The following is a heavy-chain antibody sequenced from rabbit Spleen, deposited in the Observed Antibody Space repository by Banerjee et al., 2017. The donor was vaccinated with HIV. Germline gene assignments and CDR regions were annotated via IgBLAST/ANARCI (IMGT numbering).Heavy chain of an antibody. D-gene: IGHD5-1*01. J-gene: IGHJ4*01. CDR1: GFSFIAGYY. CDR2: IYISSGST. V-gene: IGHV1S40*01. Sequence: QSLEESGGDLVKPGASLTLTCTASGFSFIAGYYMCWVRQAPGKGLELIACIYISSGSTWYASWVNGRFTISKTSSTTVTLQMTSLTAADTATYFCARGGEGGYGYLDLWGPGTLVTVS. CDR3: ARGGEGGYGYLDL.